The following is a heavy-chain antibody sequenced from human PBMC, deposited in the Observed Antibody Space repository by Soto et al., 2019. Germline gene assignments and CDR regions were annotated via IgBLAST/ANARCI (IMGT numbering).Heavy chain of an antibody. J-gene: IGHJ4*02. CDR3: ARAMTTVTTIDY. D-gene: IGHD4-17*01. V-gene: IGHV4-30-2*01. CDR2: IYRSGST. Sequence: QLQLQESGSGLVKPSQTLSLTCAVSGGSISSGGYSWSWIRQPPGKGLEWIGYIYRSGSTYYNPSLKSRVTISVDRSKNQFSLKLSSVTAADTAVYYCARAMTTVTTIDYWGQGTLVTVSS. CDR1: GGSISSGGYS.